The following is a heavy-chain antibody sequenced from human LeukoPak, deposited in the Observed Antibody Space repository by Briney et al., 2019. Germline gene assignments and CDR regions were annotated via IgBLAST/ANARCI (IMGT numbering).Heavy chain of an antibody. CDR3: ARTVRAAAY. CDR1: GFILSDYW. V-gene: IGHV3-74*01. CDR2: MNSNGGNI. J-gene: IGHJ4*02. D-gene: IGHD2-15*01. Sequence: GGSLRLSCVGSGFILSDYWINWVRQAPGKGLVWVSHMNSNGGNITYADSVKGRFTISRDNAKNTLYLQMNSLRAEDTAVYYCARTVRAAAYWGQGTLVTVSS.